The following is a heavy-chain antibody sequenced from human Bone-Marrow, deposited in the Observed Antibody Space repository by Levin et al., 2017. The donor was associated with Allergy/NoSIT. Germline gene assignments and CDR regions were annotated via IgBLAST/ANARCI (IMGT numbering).Heavy chain of an antibody. J-gene: IGHJ6*02. V-gene: IGHV3-66*01. CDR1: EFIVRSNY. D-gene: IGHD5-12*01. CDR3: VARSNGMDV. CDR2: IYSGGSA. Sequence: SGGSLRLSCTASEFIVRSNYMSWVRQAPGRGLDWVSNIYSGGSAYYADSVKGRFTISRDNSKNTLYLQMNSLRAEDTAVYYCVARSNGMDVWGQGTTVTVFS.